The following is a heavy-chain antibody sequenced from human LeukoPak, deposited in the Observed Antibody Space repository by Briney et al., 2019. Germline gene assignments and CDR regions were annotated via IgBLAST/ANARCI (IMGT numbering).Heavy chain of an antibody. J-gene: IGHJ4*02. Sequence: SETLSLTCAVSGGSISSSSYYWGWIRQPPGKGLEWIGTVNYRANTDQNPSLKSRVTISVDTSKNRFSLRLSSVTAADTAVYYCARRHLWPGYYFDFWGQGTLVTVSS. V-gene: IGHV4-39*01. CDR2: VNYRANT. CDR1: GGSISSSSYY. D-gene: IGHD3-3*02. CDR3: ARRHLWPGYYFDF.